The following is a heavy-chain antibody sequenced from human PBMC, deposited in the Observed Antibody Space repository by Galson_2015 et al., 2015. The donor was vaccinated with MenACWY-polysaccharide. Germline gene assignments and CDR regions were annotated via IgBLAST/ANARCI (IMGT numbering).Heavy chain of an antibody. J-gene: IGHJ4*02. Sequence: SLRLSCAASGFNFDNYVMHWVRQAPGKGLEWVSGISWNSGSIHYAGSVKGRFTISRDNAKNSLYLHMNSLRPEDTALYYCAKDIGSSGYYYQDYWGQGTRVTVSS. CDR2: ISWNSGSI. V-gene: IGHV3-9*01. CDR1: GFNFDNYV. CDR3: AKDIGSSGYYYQDY. D-gene: IGHD3-22*01.